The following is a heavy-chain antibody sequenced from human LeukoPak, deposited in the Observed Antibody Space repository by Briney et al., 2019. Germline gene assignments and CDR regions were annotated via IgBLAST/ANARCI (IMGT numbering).Heavy chain of an antibody. CDR1: GFTFSSYA. D-gene: IGHD2-21*01. Sequence: GGSLRLSCAASGFTFSSYAMSWVRQAPGKGLEWVSAISGSGGSTYYADSVKGRFTISRDNSKNTLYLQMNSRRAEDTAVYYCAKDRDARGSVVLCYWGQGTLVTVSS. CDR3: AKDRDARGSVVLCY. J-gene: IGHJ4*02. CDR2: ISGSGGST. V-gene: IGHV3-23*01.